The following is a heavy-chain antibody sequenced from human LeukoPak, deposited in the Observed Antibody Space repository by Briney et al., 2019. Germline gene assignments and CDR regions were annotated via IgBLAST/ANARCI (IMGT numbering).Heavy chain of an antibody. Sequence: ASVKVSCKASGYTFTSYYMHWVRQAPGQGLEWMGIINPSGGSTSYAQKFQGRVTMTRDMSTSTVYMELSSLRSEDTAVYYCARNYYDSSGYPQRHYYYYYYMDVWGKGTTVTVSS. CDR3: ARNYYDSSGYPQRHYYYYYYMDV. CDR2: INPSGGST. D-gene: IGHD3-22*01. CDR1: GYTFTSYY. J-gene: IGHJ6*03. V-gene: IGHV1-46*01.